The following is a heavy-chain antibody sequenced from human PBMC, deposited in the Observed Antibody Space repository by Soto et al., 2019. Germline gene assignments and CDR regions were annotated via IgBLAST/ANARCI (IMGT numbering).Heavy chain of an antibody. Sequence: ASVKVSCKASGYTFTSYYMHWVRQAPGQGLEWMGIINPSGGSTSYAQKFQGRATMTRDTSTSTVYMELSSLRPEDTAVYYCARDIGSSWYDNYYYGMDVWGQGTTVTVSS. CDR2: INPSGGST. V-gene: IGHV1-46*01. J-gene: IGHJ6*02. CDR1: GYTFTSYY. D-gene: IGHD6-13*01. CDR3: ARDIGSSWYDNYYYGMDV.